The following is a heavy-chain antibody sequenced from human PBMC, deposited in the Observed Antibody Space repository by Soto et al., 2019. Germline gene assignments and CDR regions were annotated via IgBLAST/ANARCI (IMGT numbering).Heavy chain of an antibody. J-gene: IGHJ4*02. V-gene: IGHV1-8*01. CDR3: ARGEFLWFGELLR. D-gene: IGHD3-10*01. Sequence: QVQLVQSGAEVKKPGASVKGSCKASGYTFTSDDINWVRQATGQGLEWMGWMNPNSGNTGYAQKFQVRVTMTRNTSISTAYMELSSLRSEETAVYYCARGEFLWFGELLRWGQGTLVTVSS. CDR1: GYTFTSDD. CDR2: MNPNSGNT.